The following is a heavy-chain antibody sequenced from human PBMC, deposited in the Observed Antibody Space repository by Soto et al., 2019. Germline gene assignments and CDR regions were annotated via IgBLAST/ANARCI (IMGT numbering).Heavy chain of an antibody. CDR3: AKGLNDYGDYRWNY. D-gene: IGHD4-17*01. CDR2: ISGSGDYT. J-gene: IGHJ4*02. CDR1: GLSFSSYA. V-gene: IGHV3-23*01. Sequence: EVQLLESGGGLVQPGGSLRLSCAASGLSFSSYAMSWVRQAPGKGLEWVSSISGSGDYTYYADSVRGRYTISRDNXXNTRSLQMNSLRAEDTAIYYCAKGLNDYGDYRWNYWGQGTLVTVSS.